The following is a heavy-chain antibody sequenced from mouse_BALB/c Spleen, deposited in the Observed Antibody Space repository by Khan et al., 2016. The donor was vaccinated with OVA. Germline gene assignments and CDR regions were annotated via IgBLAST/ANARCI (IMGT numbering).Heavy chain of an antibody. Sequence: EVKLLESGPGLVKPSQSLSLTCSVTGYSITSGYYWNWIRQFPGNKLEWMGYIRYDGNNNYSPSLKNRISITRDTSKNQFFLRLNSVTTEDIATYYCARDYFGSSWYFDVWGAGTTVNVSS. CDR1: GYSITSGYY. CDR3: ARDYFGSSWYFDV. D-gene: IGHD1-1*01. CDR2: IRYDGNN. V-gene: IGHV3-6*02. J-gene: IGHJ1*01.